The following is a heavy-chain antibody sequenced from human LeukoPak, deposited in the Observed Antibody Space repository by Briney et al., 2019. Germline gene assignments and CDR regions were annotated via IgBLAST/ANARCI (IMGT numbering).Heavy chain of an antibody. CDR1: GFTFSSYG. J-gene: IGHJ4*02. Sequence: GGSLRLSCAASGFTFSSYGMHWVRQAPGKGLEWVAVISYDGSNKYYADSVKGRFTISRDNSKNTLYLQMNSLRAEDAAVYYCAKAPVTSCRGAYCYPFDYWGQGTLVTVSS. CDR2: ISYDGSNK. D-gene: IGHD2-21*01. CDR3: AKAPVTSCRGAYCYPFDY. V-gene: IGHV3-30*18.